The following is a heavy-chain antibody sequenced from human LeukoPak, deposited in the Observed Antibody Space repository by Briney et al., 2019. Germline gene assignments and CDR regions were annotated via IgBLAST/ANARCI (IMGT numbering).Heavy chain of an antibody. CDR2: IRYDGSNE. Sequence: SGGSLRLSCVASGFTFSAYGMHWVRQAPGKGLEWVAFIRYDGSNEYLDSVKGRFTISRDNSKNTLYLQMNSLKPEDTAVYYCANLARPLDYWGQGALVTVSS. D-gene: IGHD6-6*01. CDR3: ANLARPLDY. CDR1: GFTFSAYG. J-gene: IGHJ4*02. V-gene: IGHV3-30*02.